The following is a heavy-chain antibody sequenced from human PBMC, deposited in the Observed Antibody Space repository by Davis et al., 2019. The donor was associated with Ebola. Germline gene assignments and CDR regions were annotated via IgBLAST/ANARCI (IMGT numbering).Heavy chain of an antibody. D-gene: IGHD5-24*01. J-gene: IGHJ4*02. V-gene: IGHV4-59*12. CDR2: IYYSGST. Sequence: SETLSLTCTVSGGSISSSYWSWIRQHPGKGLEWIGYIYYSGSTYYNPSLKSRVTISVDTSKNQFSLKLSSVTVADTAVYYCARGFKRWLQYYGYWGQGTLVTVSS. CDR3: ARGFKRWLQYYGY. CDR1: GGSISSSY.